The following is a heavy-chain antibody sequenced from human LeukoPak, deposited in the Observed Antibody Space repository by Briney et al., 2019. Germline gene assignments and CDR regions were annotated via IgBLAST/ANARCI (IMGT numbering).Heavy chain of an antibody. CDR3: ARDAEDDFDY. CDR1: GFTFSSYS. J-gene: IGHJ4*02. CDR2: ISSSSSYI. V-gene: IGHV3-21*01. Sequence: GGSLRLSCAASGFTFSSYSMNWVRQAPGKGLEWVSSISSSSSYIYYADSVKGRFTISRDNAKSSLYLQMNSLRAEDTAVYYCARDAEDDFDYWGQGTLVTVSS. D-gene: IGHD2-15*01.